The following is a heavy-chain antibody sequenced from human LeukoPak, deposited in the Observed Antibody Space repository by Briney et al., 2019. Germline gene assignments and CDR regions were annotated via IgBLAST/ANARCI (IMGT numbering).Heavy chain of an antibody. CDR3: AKAPCGGDCYYFDY. J-gene: IGHJ4*02. CDR2: ISGSGGST. Sequence: AGGSLRLSCAASGFTFSSYAMSWVRQAPGKGLEWVSAISGSGGSTYYADSVKGRFTISRDNSKNTLYLQMNSLRAEDTAVYYCAKAPCGGDCYYFDYWGQGTLVTVSS. CDR1: GFTFSSYA. V-gene: IGHV3-23*01. D-gene: IGHD2-21*02.